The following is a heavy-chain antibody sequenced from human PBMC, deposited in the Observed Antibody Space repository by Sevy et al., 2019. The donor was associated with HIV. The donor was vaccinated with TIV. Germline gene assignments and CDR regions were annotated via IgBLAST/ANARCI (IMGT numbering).Heavy chain of an antibody. CDR3: ARVGSSSRYFHFDY. V-gene: IGHV4-59*01. Sequence: SETLSLTCTVSGGSISSYYWSWIRQPPGKGLEWIGYIYYSGSTNYYPSLKSRVTISVDTSKNQFSLKLSSVTAADTAVYYCARVGSSSRYFHFDYRGQGTLVTVSS. D-gene: IGHD6-13*01. J-gene: IGHJ4*02. CDR2: IYYSGST. CDR1: GGSISSYY.